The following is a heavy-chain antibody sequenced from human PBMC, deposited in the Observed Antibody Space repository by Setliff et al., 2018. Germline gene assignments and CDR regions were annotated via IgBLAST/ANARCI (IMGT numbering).Heavy chain of an antibody. V-gene: IGHV1-69*11. CDR2: FIPVLSSA. D-gene: IGHD5-12*01. CDR1: GGSFSNYA. Sequence: SVKVSCKVSGGSFSNYAINWVRQVSGQGLEWMGRFIPVLSSADYSQRFQGRVTFTADESTTTVFIELSSLRSEDTAVYFCARWLSSDPFDIWGQGTVVTVS. J-gene: IGHJ3*02. CDR3: ARWLSSDPFDI.